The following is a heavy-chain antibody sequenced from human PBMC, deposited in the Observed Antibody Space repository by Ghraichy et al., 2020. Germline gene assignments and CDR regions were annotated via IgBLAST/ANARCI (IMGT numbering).Heavy chain of an antibody. D-gene: IGHD3-10*01. V-gene: IGHV3-43*01. CDR3: AKDIRSRKRLYASGSYLGY. Sequence: GGSLRLSCAASGFIFAAYTMHWVRQAPGKGLEWVSLLSWYGGSTYYADSVKGRATISRDKSNNSLYLQMNSLRTEDTALYYCAKDIRSRKRLYASGSYLGYWGQGSLVTVHS. CDR1: GFIFAAYT. J-gene: IGHJ4*02. CDR2: LSWYGGST.